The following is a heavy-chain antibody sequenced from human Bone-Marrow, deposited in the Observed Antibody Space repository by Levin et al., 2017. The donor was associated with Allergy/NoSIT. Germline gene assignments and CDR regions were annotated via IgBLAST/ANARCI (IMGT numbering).Heavy chain of an antibody. CDR3: ARGHFPYYYYGMDG. J-gene: IGHJ6*02. V-gene: IGHV1-18*01. CDR2: VSAYSGNT. CDR1: GYTFTTYG. Sequence: ASVKVSCKASGYTFTTYGLTWVRQAPGQGLEWMGWVSAYSGNTNYALNLQDRVTMTTDTATNTAYMELTSLRSDDTAIYYCARGHFPYYYYGMDGWGQGTTVVVSS.